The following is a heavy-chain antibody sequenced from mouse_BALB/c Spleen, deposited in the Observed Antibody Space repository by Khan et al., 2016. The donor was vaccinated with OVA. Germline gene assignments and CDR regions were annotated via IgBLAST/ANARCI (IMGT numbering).Heavy chain of an antibody. V-gene: IGHV14-3*02. Sequence: VRLQQSGAELVKPGASVKLSCTASGFNIKDTYIHWVKQRPEQGLEWIGRIDPANGNTKYDPKFQGKATITADTSSNTAYLQLSSLTSEDTAVYYCVRECWDVFAYWGQGTLVTVSA. CDR2: IDPANGNT. J-gene: IGHJ3*01. D-gene: IGHD4-1*01. CDR1: GFNIKDTY. CDR3: VRECWDVFAY.